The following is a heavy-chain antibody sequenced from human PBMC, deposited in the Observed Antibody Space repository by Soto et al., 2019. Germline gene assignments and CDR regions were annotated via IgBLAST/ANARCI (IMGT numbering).Heavy chain of an antibody. CDR1: GYTFTSYG. CDR3: ASPSYYYDSSGYYYPDYYYGMDV. J-gene: IGHJ6*02. V-gene: IGHV1-18*01. CDR2: ISAYNGNT. Sequence: ASVKVSCTASGYTFTSYGISWVRQAPGQGREWMGSISAYNGNTNYAQKLQGRVTMTTDTSTSTAYMELRSLRSDDTAVDYCASPSYYYDSSGYYYPDYYYGMDVWGQGTTVTVSS. D-gene: IGHD3-22*01.